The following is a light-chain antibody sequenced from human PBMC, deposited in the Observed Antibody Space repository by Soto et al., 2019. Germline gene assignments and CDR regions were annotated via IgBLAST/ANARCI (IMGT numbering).Light chain of an antibody. CDR2: GAS. V-gene: IGKV3-20*01. CDR3: QQYGSSPPWT. J-gene: IGKJ1*01. CDR1: QSVANY. Sequence: EIVLTQSPDTLSLSPGERATLSCRASQSVANYLAWYQHKPGQAPRLLIYGASSRATGIPDRFSGSGSGTDFTLTISRLEPEDFAVYYCQQYGSSPPWTFGQGTKVDNK.